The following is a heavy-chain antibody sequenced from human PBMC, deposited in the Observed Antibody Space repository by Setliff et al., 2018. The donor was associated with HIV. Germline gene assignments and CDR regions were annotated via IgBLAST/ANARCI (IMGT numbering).Heavy chain of an antibody. V-gene: IGHV1-69*13. CDR2: IIPIFGTA. Sequence: ASVKVSCKASGGTFSSYAISWVRQAPGQGLEWMGGIIPIFGTANYVQKFQGRVTITADESTSTAYVELSSLRSEDTAVCYCAPIDPFPHDYSNSSFDYWGQGTLVTVSS. J-gene: IGHJ4*02. D-gene: IGHD4-4*01. CDR3: APIDPFPHDYSNSSFDY. CDR1: GGTFSSYA.